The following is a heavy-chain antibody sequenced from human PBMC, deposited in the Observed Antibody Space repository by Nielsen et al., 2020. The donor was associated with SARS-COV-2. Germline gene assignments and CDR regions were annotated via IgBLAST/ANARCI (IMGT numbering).Heavy chain of an antibody. D-gene: IGHD1-14*01. CDR3: ARETLDHTSSFVDH. V-gene: IGHV3-30-3*01. CDR1: GFSFISHA. Sequence: GGSLRLSCAASGFSFISHAMHWVRQAPGQGLEWLAIISYDGINEHYADSVKGRFTVSRDNSNDTLHLQMNSLRLEDTAVYYCARETLDHTSSFVDHWGQGALVTVSS. J-gene: IGHJ5*02. CDR2: ISYDGINE.